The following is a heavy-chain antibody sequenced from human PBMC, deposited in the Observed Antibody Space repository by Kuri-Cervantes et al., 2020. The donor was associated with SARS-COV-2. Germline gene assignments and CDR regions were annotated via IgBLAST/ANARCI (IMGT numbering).Heavy chain of an antibody. V-gene: IGHV4-39*07. CDR2: VNHNGGA. J-gene: IGHJ5*02. CDR1: GGSISSSSYY. Sequence: GSLRLSCTVSGGSISSSSYYWGWIRQSPGKRLEWIGEVNHNGGANYNPSLRSRVTISVDPSKAQFSLNLISVTAADTAVYYCARETGEGWFDPWGQGTLVTVSS. D-gene: IGHD7-27*01. CDR3: ARETGEGWFDP.